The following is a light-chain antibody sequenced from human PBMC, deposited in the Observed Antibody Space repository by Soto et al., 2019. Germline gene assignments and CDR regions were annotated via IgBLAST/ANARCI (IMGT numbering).Light chain of an antibody. Sequence: DIQMTQSPSSLSASVGDRVTITCRASQSISSYLKLYQQKPGKAPKLLIYAASSLQTGVPSRLSGSGSGTDFTLTISSLQPEDFTTYYCQESYSTPRTSGQRTTVEIK. V-gene: IGKV1-39*01. CDR1: QSISSY. CDR3: QESYSTPRT. J-gene: IGKJ1*01. CDR2: AAS.